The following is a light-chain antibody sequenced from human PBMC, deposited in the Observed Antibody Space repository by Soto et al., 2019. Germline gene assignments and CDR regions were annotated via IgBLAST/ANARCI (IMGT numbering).Light chain of an antibody. Sequence: ERVMTQSPATLSMSPGERATLSCRVSQTVSSDYLAWYPPKPGQAPRVXIFGAFSRETGIPDRFSGSGSGTEFTLTITRLEPEDFEVDDCQQLGSSLWTFGQGTKVDIK. CDR3: QQLGSSLWT. CDR1: QTVSSDY. CDR2: GAF. J-gene: IGKJ1*01. V-gene: IGKV3-20*01.